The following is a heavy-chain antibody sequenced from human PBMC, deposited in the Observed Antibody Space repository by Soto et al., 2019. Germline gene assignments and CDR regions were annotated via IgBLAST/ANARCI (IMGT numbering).Heavy chain of an antibody. CDR2: IYPGDSDT. CDR3: ARRGIVATILSPGGDYYYYYYGMDV. Sequence: GESLKISCKGSGYSFTSYWIGWVRQMPGKGLEWMGIIYPGDSDTRYSPSFQGQVTISADKSISTAYLQWSSLKASDTAMYYCARRGIVATILSPGGDYYYYYYGMDVWGQGTTVTVSS. D-gene: IGHD5-12*01. V-gene: IGHV5-51*01. J-gene: IGHJ6*02. CDR1: GYSFTSYW.